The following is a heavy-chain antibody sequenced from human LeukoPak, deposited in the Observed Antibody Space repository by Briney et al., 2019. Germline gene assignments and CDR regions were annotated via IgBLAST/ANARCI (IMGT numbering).Heavy chain of an antibody. J-gene: IGHJ4*02. D-gene: IGHD3-3*01. CDR1: GFTFRASG. V-gene: IGHV3-23*01. Sequence: GGSLRLSCAASGFTFRASGIHWVRQASGKGLEWVSRISGGGGTTYYAASVKGRFTISRDNSKNTLYLQINSLRAEDTAVYYCAKDGADYDSDYFDYWGQGTLVTVSS. CDR2: ISGGGGTT. CDR3: AKDGADYDSDYFDY.